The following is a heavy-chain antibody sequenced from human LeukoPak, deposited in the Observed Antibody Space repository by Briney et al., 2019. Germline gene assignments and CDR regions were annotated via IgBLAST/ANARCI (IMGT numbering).Heavy chain of an antibody. V-gene: IGHV3-21*01. J-gene: IGHJ4*02. CDR2: ISNNDDYI. Sequence: GGSLRLSCAASGFTFTIYTMSWVRQAPGKGLEWVSSISNNDDYIYYADSVKGRFTVSRDNAKNSLYLQMSSLRVEDTAVCYCARDRSVLRGVISDYWGQGTLVTVSS. CDR3: ARDRSVLRGVISDY. CDR1: GFTFTIYT. D-gene: IGHD3-10*01.